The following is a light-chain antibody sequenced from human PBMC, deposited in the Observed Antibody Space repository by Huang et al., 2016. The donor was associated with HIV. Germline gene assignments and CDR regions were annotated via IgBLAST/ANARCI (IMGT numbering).Light chain of an antibody. CDR1: QGVGDN. V-gene: IGKV3-15*01. CDR2: GVS. CDR3: QHYYNLPYT. Sequence: EIVMTQSPATLSVSPGERATLSCRAGQGVGDNLAWYQQKPGQAPRLLIYGVSTRATNVPPRFSGSGSGTDFTLTISSLQSEDFALYYCQHYYNLPYTFGHGTRLETK. J-gene: IGKJ2*01.